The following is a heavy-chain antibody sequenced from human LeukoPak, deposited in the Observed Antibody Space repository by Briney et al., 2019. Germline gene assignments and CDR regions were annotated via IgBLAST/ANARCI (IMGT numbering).Heavy chain of an antibody. CDR1: GGSFSGYY. Sequence: SETLSLTCAVYGGSFSGYYWSWIRQPPGKGLEWIGEINHSGSTNYNPSLKSRVTISVDTSKNQFSLKLSSVTAADTAVYYCARGPLGVVLMVYAHFDYWGQGTLVTVSS. D-gene: IGHD2-8*01. CDR3: ARGPLGVVLMVYAHFDY. CDR2: INHSGST. V-gene: IGHV4-34*01. J-gene: IGHJ4*02.